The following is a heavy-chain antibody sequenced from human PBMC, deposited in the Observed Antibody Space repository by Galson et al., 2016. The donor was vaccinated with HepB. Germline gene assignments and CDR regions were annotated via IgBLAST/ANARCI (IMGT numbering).Heavy chain of an antibody. CDR3: VRGSTTASSSGWYDRNWFDP. D-gene: IGHD6-19*01. CDR2: ISRSGLST. CDR1: GFTVSDNY. J-gene: IGHJ5*02. V-gene: IGHV3-64*01. Sequence: SLRLSCAASGFTVSDNYMTWVRQAPGKGLEYVSGISRSGLSTSYANSVKGRFTISRDNSKTTLLLQVGSLRVEDIAIYYCVRGSTTASSSGWYDRNWFDPWGQGTLVTVSS.